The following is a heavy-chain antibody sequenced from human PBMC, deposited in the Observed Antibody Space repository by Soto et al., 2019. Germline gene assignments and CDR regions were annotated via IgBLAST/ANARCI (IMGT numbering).Heavy chain of an antibody. D-gene: IGHD3-10*01. J-gene: IGHJ3*02. CDR3: ARDLNVRGVLGVFDI. CDR2: YSGGST. CDR1: GFSVSDYS. V-gene: IGHV3-53*01. Sequence: PGGSLRLSCAASGFSVSDYSMTWVRQAPGKGLEWVSVYSGGSTHYADSVKGRFTISRDSSRNTVYLQMNSLRGEGTDVYYCARDLNVRGVLGVFDIWGQGTMVTVSS.